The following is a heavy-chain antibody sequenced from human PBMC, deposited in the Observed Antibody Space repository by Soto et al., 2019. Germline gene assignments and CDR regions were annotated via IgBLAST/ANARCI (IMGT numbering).Heavy chain of an antibody. CDR1: GFTVSSNY. Sequence: PGGSLRLSCAASGFTVSSNYMSWVRQAPGKGLEWVSVIYSGGSTYYADSVKGRFTISRDNSKNTLYLQMNSLRAEDTAVYYCARDRVRVRGVITKNDAFDIWGQGTMVTVSS. D-gene: IGHD3-10*01. J-gene: IGHJ3*02. CDR3: ARDRVRVRGVITKNDAFDI. CDR2: IYSGGST. V-gene: IGHV3-53*01.